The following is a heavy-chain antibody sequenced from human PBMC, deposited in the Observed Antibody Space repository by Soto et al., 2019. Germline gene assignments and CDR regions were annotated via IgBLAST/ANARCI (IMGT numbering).Heavy chain of an antibody. J-gene: IGHJ4*02. D-gene: IGHD2-15*01. CDR3: ARVRCSGGSCYFSDYFDY. V-gene: IGHV3-7*01. CDR1: GFTFSSYW. Sequence: EVQLVESGGGLVQPGGSLRLSCAASGFTFSSYWMSWVRQAPGKGLEWVANIKQDGSEKYYVDSVKGRFTISRDNAKNSLYQQMNSLRAEDTAVYYCARVRCSGGSCYFSDYFDYWGQGTLVTVSS. CDR2: IKQDGSEK.